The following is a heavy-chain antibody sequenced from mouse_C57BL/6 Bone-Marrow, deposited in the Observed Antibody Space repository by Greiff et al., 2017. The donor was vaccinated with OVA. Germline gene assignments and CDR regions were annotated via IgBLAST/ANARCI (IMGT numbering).Heavy chain of an antibody. CDR2: IDPEDGDT. D-gene: IGHD1-1*01. J-gene: IGHJ2*01. CDR3: TTSTTVVAQGFDY. CDR1: GFNIKNTY. V-gene: IGHV14-1*01. Sequence: EVQLQQSVAELVRPGASVKLSCTASGFNIKNTYMHWVKQRPEQGLEWIGRIDPEDGDTEYAPKFQGKATMTADPSSNTAYLQLSSLTSEDTAVYYCTTSTTVVAQGFDYWGQGTTLTVSS.